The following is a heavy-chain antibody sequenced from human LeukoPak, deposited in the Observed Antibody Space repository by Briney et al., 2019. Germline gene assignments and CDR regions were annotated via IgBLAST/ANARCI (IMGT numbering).Heavy chain of an antibody. CDR1: GYTLTELS. Sequence: ASVKVSCKVSGYTLTELSMHWVRQAPGKGREWMGGFEPEDGETIYAQKFQGRVTMTEDTSTDTAYMDLSSLRSEDTAVYYCATVSVRYSYGYRYYYGMDVWGQGTTVTVSS. V-gene: IGHV1-24*01. CDR2: FEPEDGET. CDR3: ATVSVRYSYGYRYYYGMDV. J-gene: IGHJ6*02. D-gene: IGHD5-18*01.